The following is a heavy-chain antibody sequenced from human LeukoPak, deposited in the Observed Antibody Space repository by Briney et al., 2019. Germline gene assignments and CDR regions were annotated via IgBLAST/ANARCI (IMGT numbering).Heavy chain of an antibody. CDR1: GGSISSGTYY. CDR2: IYSSGST. J-gene: IGHJ3*02. D-gene: IGHD3-22*01. V-gene: IGHV4-61*02. CDR3: ASLTTAEAFDI. Sequence: SETLSLTCTVSGGSISSGTYYWSWIRQPAGKGLEWIGRIYSSGSTNYNPSLKSRITISVDTSKNQFSLKLSSVTAADTAVYYCASLTTAEAFDIWGQGTMVTVSS.